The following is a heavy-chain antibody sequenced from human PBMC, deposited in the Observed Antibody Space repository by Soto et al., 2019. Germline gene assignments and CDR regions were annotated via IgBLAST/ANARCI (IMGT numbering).Heavy chain of an antibody. D-gene: IGHD2-15*01. Sequence: VASVEVSCKXSGYTFTSYGISWVRQAPGQGLEWMGWISAYNGNTNYAQKLQGRVTMTTDTSTSTAYMELRSLRSDDTAVYYCARDPPDMSAFDYWGQGTLVTVSS. J-gene: IGHJ4*02. CDR2: ISAYNGNT. CDR1: GYTFTSYG. CDR3: ARDPPDMSAFDY. V-gene: IGHV1-18*01.